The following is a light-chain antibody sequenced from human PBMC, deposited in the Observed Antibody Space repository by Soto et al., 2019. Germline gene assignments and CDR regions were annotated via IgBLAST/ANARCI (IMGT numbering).Light chain of an antibody. Sequence: QSVLTQPASVSGSPGQSITISCTGTSSDVGGYNYVSWYQQHPGKAPKLMIYDGSNRPSGVSNRFSGSESGNTASLTISGLQAEDEADYYCSSYTSSSPLVVFGGGTKLTVL. CDR2: DGS. CDR1: SSDVGGYNY. V-gene: IGLV2-14*01. J-gene: IGLJ2*01. CDR3: SSYTSSSPLVV.